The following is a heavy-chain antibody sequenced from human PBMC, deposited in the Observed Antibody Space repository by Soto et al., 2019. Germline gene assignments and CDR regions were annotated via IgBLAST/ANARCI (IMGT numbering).Heavy chain of an antibody. J-gene: IGHJ4*02. D-gene: IGHD3-22*01. Sequence: SETLSLTCAVYGGSFSGYYWSWIRQPPGKGLEWIGEINHSGSTNYNPSLKSRVTISVDTSKNQFSLKLSSVTAADTAVYYCARGGGVTMIVVVITSPFDYWGQGTLVTVSS. CDR3: ARGGGVTMIVVVITSPFDY. CDR1: GGSFSGYY. CDR2: INHSGST. V-gene: IGHV4-34*01.